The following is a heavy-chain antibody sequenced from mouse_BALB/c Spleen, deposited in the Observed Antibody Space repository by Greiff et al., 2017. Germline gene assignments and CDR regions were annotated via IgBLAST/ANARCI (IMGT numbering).Heavy chain of an antibody. V-gene: IGHV5-4*02. Sequence: EVKLMESGGGLVKPGGSLKLSCAASGFTFSDYYMYWVRQTPEKRLEWVATISDGGSYTYYPDSVKGRFTISRDNAKNNLYLQMSSLKSEDTAMYYCASSGRYAMDYWGQGTTVTVSS. CDR2: ISDGGSYT. CDR1: GFTFSDYY. J-gene: IGHJ4*01. D-gene: IGHD3-1*01. CDR3: ASSGRYAMDY.